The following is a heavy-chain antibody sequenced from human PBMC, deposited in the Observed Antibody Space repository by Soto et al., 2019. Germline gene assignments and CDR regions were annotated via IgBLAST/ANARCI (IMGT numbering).Heavy chain of an antibody. J-gene: IGHJ4*02. CDR3: ARTLRSPLWTVS. CDR2: ISSSGSTI. D-gene: IGHD3-3*01. V-gene: IGHV3-48*03. Sequence: HPGGSLRLSCAASGFTFSSYAMSWVRQAPGKGLEWVSAISSSGSTIYYADSVKGRFTISRDNAKNSLYLQMNSLRAEDTAVYYCARTLRSPLWTVSWGQGTLVTVSS. CDR1: GFTFSSYA.